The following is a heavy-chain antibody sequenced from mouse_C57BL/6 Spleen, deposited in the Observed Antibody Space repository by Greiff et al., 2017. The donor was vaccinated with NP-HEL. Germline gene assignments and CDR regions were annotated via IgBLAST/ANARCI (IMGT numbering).Heavy chain of an antibody. J-gene: IGHJ2*01. V-gene: IGHV3-1*01. CDR1: GYSITSGYD. CDR3: AREGGSYYFDY. Sequence: EVHLVESGPGMVKPSQSLSLTCTVTGYSITSGYDWHWIRHFPGNKLEWMGYISYSGSTNYNPSLKSRISITHDTSKNHFFLKVNSVTTEDTATYYCAREGGSYYFDYWGQGTTLTVSS. CDR2: ISYSGST.